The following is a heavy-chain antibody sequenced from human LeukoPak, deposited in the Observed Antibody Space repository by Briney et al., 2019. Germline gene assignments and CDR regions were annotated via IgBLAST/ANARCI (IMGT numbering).Heavy chain of an antibody. CDR3: SVNQKWGFALIYY. CDR1: GFTFSSYA. D-gene: IGHD1-26*01. J-gene: IGHJ4*02. Sequence: GGSLRLSCAASGFTFSSYAMSWVRQAPGKGLEWVSAISGSGGSTYYADSVKGRFTISRDNSKNTLYLQMNSLRAEDTAVYYLSVNQKWGFALIYYLGQGTLVTVSS. V-gene: IGHV3-23*01. CDR2: ISGSGGST.